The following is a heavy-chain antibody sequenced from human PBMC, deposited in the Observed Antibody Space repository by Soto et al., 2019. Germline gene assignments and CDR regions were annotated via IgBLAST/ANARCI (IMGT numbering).Heavy chain of an antibody. V-gene: IGHV1-69*13. Sequence: SVKVSCKASGGTFSSYAISWVRQAPGQGLEWMGGIIPIFGTANYAQKFQGRVTITADESTSTAYMELSSLRSEDTAVYYCAKAVRSYDCSGYLHYSRQGTLVAVS. CDR2: IIPIFGTA. D-gene: IGHD3-22*01. J-gene: IGHJ4*02. CDR3: AKAVRSYDCSGYLHY. CDR1: GGTFSSYA.